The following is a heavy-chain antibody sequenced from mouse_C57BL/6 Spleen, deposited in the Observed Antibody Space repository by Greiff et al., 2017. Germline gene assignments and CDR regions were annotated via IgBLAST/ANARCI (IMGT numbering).Heavy chain of an antibody. D-gene: IGHD2-4*01. Sequence: QVNVKQSGAELVKPGASVKISCKASGFAFSSYWMNWVKQRPGKGLEWIGQIYPGDGDTNYNGKFKGKATLTADKSSSTAYMQLSSLTSEDSAVYFCARDDYDYGEGAYWGQGTLVTVSA. V-gene: IGHV1-80*01. CDR2: IYPGDGDT. CDR3: ARDDYDYGEGAY. CDR1: GFAFSSYW. J-gene: IGHJ3*01.